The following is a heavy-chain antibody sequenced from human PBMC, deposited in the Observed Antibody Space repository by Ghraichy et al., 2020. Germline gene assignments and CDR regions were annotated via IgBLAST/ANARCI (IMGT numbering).Heavy chain of an antibody. CDR1: GFTFSSYA. V-gene: IGHV3-23*01. CDR3: AAPLFGDYNPAAYY. Sequence: GGSLRLSCAASGFTFSSYAMSWVRQAPGKGLEWVSAISGSGGSTYYADSVKGRFTISRDNSKNTLYLQMNSLRAEDTAVYYCAAPLFGDYNPAAYYWGQGTLVTVSS. CDR2: ISGSGGST. D-gene: IGHD4-17*01. J-gene: IGHJ4*02.